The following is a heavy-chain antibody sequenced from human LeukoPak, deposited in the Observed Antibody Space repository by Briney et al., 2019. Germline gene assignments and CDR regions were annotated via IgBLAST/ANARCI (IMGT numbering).Heavy chain of an antibody. V-gene: IGHV3-23*01. CDR2: ISNSGDAT. Sequence: GGSLRLSCAASGFTFSSYAMSWVRQAPGEGLEWVSGISNSGDATYYPDSVEGRFTISRDNSKNTLHLQMSSLRAEDTALYYCVKDRCDRTTCPEVWGQGTLVTVSS. CDR3: VKDRCDRTTCPEV. D-gene: IGHD2/OR15-2a*01. CDR1: GFTFSSYA. J-gene: IGHJ4*02.